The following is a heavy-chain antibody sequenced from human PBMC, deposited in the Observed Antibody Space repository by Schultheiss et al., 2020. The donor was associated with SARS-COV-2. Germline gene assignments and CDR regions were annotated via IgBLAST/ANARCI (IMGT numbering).Heavy chain of an antibody. CDR2: IYHSGST. D-gene: IGHD3-22*01. CDR3: ARGSDSNALNGYYFDY. Sequence: LRLSCTVSGGSISSGDYYWSWIRQPPGKGLEWIAYIYHSGSTYYNPSLKSRVTISVDKSKNQFSLKLSSVTAADTAVYYCARGSDSNALNGYYFDYWGQGTLVTVSS. CDR1: GGSISSGDYY. J-gene: IGHJ4*02. V-gene: IGHV4-30-4*01.